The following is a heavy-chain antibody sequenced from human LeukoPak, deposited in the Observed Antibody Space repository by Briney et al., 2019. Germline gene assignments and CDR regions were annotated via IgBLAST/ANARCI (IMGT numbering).Heavy chain of an antibody. CDR1: GFTFSSYA. Sequence: PGGSLRLSCAASGFTFSSYAMSWVRQAPGKGLEWVSAISGSGGSTYYAGSVKGRFTISRDNSKNTLYLQMNSLRAEDTAVYYCAKDRIIFGASDYWGQGTLVTVSS. CDR3: AKDRIIFGASDY. J-gene: IGHJ4*02. D-gene: IGHD3-3*01. CDR2: ISGSGGST. V-gene: IGHV3-23*01.